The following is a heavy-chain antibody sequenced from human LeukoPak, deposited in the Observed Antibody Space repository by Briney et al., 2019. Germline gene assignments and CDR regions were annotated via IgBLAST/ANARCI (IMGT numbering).Heavy chain of an antibody. CDR3: AKDLSDGAYYYYGLDV. D-gene: IGHD4-17*01. CDR2: ISYDGSNK. V-gene: IGHV3-30*18. J-gene: IGHJ6*02. Sequence: GGSLRLSCAASGFTFSSHAIHWVRQAPGKGLEWVAVISYDGSNKYYADSVKGRFTISRDNSKNTLNLQRNSLRAEDTAVYFCAKDLSDGAYYYYGLDVWGQGTTVIVSS. CDR1: GFTFSSHA.